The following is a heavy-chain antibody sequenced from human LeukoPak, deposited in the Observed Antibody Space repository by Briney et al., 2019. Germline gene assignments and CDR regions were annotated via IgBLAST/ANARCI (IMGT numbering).Heavy chain of an antibody. V-gene: IGHV3-9*03. Sequence: PGSSLRLSCAASGFTFDDYAMHWVRQAPGKGLEWVSGISWNSGTIGYADSVKGRFTISRDNAKNSLYLQMNSLRAEDMAFYYCAKDYTSGWYGAFDIWGQGTMVTVSS. CDR1: GFTFDDYA. J-gene: IGHJ3*02. D-gene: IGHD6-19*01. CDR3: AKDYTSGWYGAFDI. CDR2: ISWNSGTI.